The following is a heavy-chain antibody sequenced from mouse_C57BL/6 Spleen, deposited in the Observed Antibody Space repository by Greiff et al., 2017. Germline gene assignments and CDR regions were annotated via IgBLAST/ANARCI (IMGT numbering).Heavy chain of an antibody. CDR2: IYPGDGDT. Sequence: QVQLQQSGPELVKPGASVKISCKASGYAFSSSWMNWVQQRPGKGLEWIGRIYPGDGDTNYNGKFKGKDTLTADKSSSTAYMQLISLTSEDSAVYFCARDGYYPAYAMDYWGQGTSVTVSS. D-gene: IGHD2-3*01. CDR3: ARDGYYPAYAMDY. V-gene: IGHV1-82*01. CDR1: GYAFSSSW. J-gene: IGHJ4*01.